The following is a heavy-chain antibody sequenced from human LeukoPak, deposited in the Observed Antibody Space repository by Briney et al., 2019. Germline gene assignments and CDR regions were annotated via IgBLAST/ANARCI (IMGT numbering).Heavy chain of an antibody. CDR3: ARSRDTPTYDILTGYYYYFDY. D-gene: IGHD3-9*01. CDR1: GGSISSYY. J-gene: IGHJ4*02. V-gene: IGHV4-59*08. CDR2: IYYSGST. Sequence: SETLSLTCTVSGGSISSYYWNWIRQPPGKGLEWIGYIYYSGSTNYNPSLKSRVTISVDTSKNQFSLKLSSVTAADTAVYYCARSRDTPTYDILTGYYYYFDYWGQGTLVTVSS.